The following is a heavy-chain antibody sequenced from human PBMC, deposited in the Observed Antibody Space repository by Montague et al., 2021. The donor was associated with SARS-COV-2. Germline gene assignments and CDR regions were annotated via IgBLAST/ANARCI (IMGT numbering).Heavy chain of an antibody. V-gene: IGHV3-9*01. CDR2: ISWNSGSI. CDR3: AKGGAQGSRSFDY. CDR1: GFTFDDYA. Sequence: SLRLSCAASGFTFDDYAMHWVRQAPGKGLEWVSGISWNSGSIGYADSVKGRFTISGDTSRNTLYLQMNSLRAEDTAVYYCAKGGAQGSRSFDYWGQGTLVTVSS. D-gene: IGHD1-26*01. J-gene: IGHJ4*02.